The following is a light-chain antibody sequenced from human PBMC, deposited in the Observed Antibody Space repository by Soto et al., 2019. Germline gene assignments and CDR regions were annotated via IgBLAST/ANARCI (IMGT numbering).Light chain of an antibody. Sequence: QSVLTQPASLSGSPGQSITISCTSTSSDVGGYNYVSWYQHHPGKAPKLMIYDVSNRPSGVSNRFSGSKSGNTASLTISGLQPEDEADYYCCSYTTSNTRQIVFGTGTKVTVL. CDR1: SSDVGGYNY. V-gene: IGLV2-14*03. CDR2: DVS. CDR3: CSYTTSNTRQIV. J-gene: IGLJ1*01.